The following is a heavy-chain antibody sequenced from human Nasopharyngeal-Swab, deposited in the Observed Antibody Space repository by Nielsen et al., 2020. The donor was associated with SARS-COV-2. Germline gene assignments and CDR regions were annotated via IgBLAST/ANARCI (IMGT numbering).Heavy chain of an antibody. J-gene: IGHJ6*03. CDR2: ITPSGDST. CDR1: GFTFSSYA. D-gene: IGHD2-2*01. CDR3: ATKVVPAAEYYYYYYMDV. Sequence: GESLKISCAASGFTFSSYAMSWVRQAPGKGLEWVSAITPSGDSTYYADSVKGRFTISRDNSKNTLYLQMNSLRAEDTAVYYCATKVVPAAEYYYYYYMDVWGKGTMVTVSS. V-gene: IGHV3-23*01.